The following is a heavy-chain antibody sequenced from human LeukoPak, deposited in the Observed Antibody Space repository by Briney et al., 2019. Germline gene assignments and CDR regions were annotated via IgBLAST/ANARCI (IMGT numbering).Heavy chain of an antibody. CDR1: GFTFSSYE. CDR3: ARGGDIVVVPAAMQGAYNWFDP. Sequence: GGSLRLSCAASGFTFSSYEMNWVRQAPGKGLEWVSYISSSGSTIYYADSVKGRFTISRDNAKNSLYLQMNSLRAEDTAVYYCARGGDIVVVPAAMQGAYNWFDPWAREPWSPSPQ. J-gene: IGHJ5*02. D-gene: IGHD2-2*01. CDR2: ISSSGSTI. V-gene: IGHV3-48*03.